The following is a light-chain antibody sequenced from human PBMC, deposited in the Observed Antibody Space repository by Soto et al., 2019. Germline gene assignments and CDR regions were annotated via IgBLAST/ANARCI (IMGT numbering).Light chain of an antibody. CDR1: QSVGSK. CDR2: DAF. CDR3: QQYNNWPPLT. V-gene: IGKV3-15*01. J-gene: IGKJ4*01. Sequence: EVVMTQSPATLSVSPGERATLSCRASQSVGSKLAWYQQKPGQAPRLLIFDAFTRATGIPARFSGSGSATEFILFISSLQSEDFAVFYCQQYNNWPPLTFCGGTKVEI.